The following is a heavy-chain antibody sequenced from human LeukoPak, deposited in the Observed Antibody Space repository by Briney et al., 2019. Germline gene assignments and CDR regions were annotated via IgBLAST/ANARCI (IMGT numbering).Heavy chain of an antibody. Sequence: PSETLSLTCTVSGGSISSYYWSWIRQPPGKGLEWIGYIYYSGSTNYNPSLKSRVTMSLDKSKKQFSLKLSSVTAADTAVYYCARSPSGSSSRWFDAWGLRTLVTVSS. CDR3: ARSPSGSSSRWFDA. J-gene: IGHJ5*02. D-gene: IGHD1-26*01. CDR1: GGSISSYY. V-gene: IGHV4-59*12. CDR2: IYYSGST.